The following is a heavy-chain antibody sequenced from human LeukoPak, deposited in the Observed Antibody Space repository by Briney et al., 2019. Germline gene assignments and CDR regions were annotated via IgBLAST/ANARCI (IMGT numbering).Heavy chain of an antibody. CDR2: IKQDGGEK. CDR1: GFTFSSYW. Sequence: GGSLRLSCAASGFTFSSYWMTWVRQAPGKGLEWVANIKQDGGEKYYVDSVKGRFTISRDNAKNSLYLQMNSLGAEDTAVYYCARDYFTMIVVAPDYWGQGTLVTVSS. V-gene: IGHV3-7*01. CDR3: ARDYFTMIVVAPDY. D-gene: IGHD3-22*01. J-gene: IGHJ4*02.